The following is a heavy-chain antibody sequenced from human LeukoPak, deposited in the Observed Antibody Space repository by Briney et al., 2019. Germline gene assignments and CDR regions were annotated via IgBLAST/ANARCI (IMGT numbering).Heavy chain of an antibody. Sequence: PEALSLTCTVSGGSISSYYWSWIRQPPGKGLEWIGYIYYSGSTNYNPSLKSRVTISVDTSKNQFSLKLSSVTAADTAVYYCARVRRRLDAFDIWGQGTMVTVSS. CDR1: GGSISSYY. J-gene: IGHJ3*02. CDR2: IYYSGST. CDR3: ARVRRRLDAFDI. V-gene: IGHV4-59*01.